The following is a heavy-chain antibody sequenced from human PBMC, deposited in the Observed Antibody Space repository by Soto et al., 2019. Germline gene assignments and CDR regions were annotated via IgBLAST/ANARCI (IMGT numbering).Heavy chain of an antibody. CDR3: ASWHEREHAYDV. J-gene: IGHJ3*01. V-gene: IGHV3-53*01. Sequence: DGQLVESGGGLIQPGESLRLSCAAFGLTVSGTKYVAWVRQAPGKGLEWVSALYDVFGSFYADSVKGRFTTSSDRSKSTVYLQMNYLRPDDTAVYYCASWHEREHAYDVWGQGTTVIVAS. D-gene: IGHD1-1*01. CDR1: GLTVSGTKY. CDR2: LYDVFGS.